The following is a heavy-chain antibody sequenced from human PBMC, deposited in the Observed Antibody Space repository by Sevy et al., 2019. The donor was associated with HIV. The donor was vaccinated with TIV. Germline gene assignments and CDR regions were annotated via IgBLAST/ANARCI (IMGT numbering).Heavy chain of an antibody. V-gene: IGHV3-23*01. Sequence: GGSLRLSCAASGFTFSSYAMSWVRQAPGKGLEWVSAISGSGGSTYYADSVKGRFTISRDNSKNTLYLQMNSLRAEDTAVYYCAKKEKRVWFGELPPDKNKNNWFDPWGQGTLVTVSS. J-gene: IGHJ5*02. CDR2: ISGSGGST. CDR3: AKKEKRVWFGELPPDKNKNNWFDP. D-gene: IGHD3-10*01. CDR1: GFTFSSYA.